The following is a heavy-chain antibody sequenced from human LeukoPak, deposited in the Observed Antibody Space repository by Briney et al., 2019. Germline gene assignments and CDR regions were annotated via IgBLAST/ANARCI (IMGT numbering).Heavy chain of an antibody. D-gene: IGHD3-22*01. V-gene: IGHV4-59*08. CDR3: ARSFGRYYYDSSGYST. CDR1: GGSISSYY. Sequence: SETLSLTCTVSGGSISSYYWSWIRQPPRKGLEWIGYIYYSGVTNYNPSLKSRVTISVDTSKNQFSLKLTSVTAADTAVYYCARSFGRYYYDSSGYSTWGQGTLVTVSS. CDR2: IYYSGVT. J-gene: IGHJ4*02.